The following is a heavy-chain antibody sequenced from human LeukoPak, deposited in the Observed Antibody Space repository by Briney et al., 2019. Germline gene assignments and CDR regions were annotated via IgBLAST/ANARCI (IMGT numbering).Heavy chain of an antibody. Sequence: GGSLRISCAASGFTFSTYAMSGVRQAPGKGLEWVSAISGSGANTYYADSVKGRFTISRDNSKTTLYLQMNSLRAEDTALYYCAKTTRYATSPIDYWGQGTLVTVSS. J-gene: IGHJ4*02. CDR2: ISGSGANT. CDR3: AKTTRYATSPIDY. V-gene: IGHV3-23*01. D-gene: IGHD3-16*01. CDR1: GFTFSTYA.